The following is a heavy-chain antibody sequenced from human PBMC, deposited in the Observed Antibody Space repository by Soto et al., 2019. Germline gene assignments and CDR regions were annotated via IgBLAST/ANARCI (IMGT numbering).Heavy chain of an antibody. CDR2: ISSYNGNT. V-gene: IGHV1-18*01. D-gene: IGHD4-17*01. CDR3: ARTLKTAVRRFDP. Sequence: QVQLVQSGAEVKKPGASVTVSCKASGYSLTTYSISWVRQAPGQGLEWMGWISSYNGNTNYAQKFQDRVTMTTDYSTSTAYMELRSLRSDDTAVYYCARTLKTAVRRFDPWGQGTLVTVS. J-gene: IGHJ5*02. CDR1: GYSLTTYS.